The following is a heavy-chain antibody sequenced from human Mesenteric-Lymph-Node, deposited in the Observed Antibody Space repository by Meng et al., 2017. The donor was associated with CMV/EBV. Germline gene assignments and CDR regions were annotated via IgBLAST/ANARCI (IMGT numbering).Heavy chain of an antibody. D-gene: IGHD3-10*01. CDR3: ATVGGRGLLWFGELRN. V-gene: IGHV1-69*05. CDR1: GDTFSTYG. CDR2: LIPIFGIT. J-gene: IGHJ4*02. Sequence: SVKVSCKASGDTFSTYGVSWVRQAPGQGLEWMGGLIPIFGITDYAQKFQGRVTITTDESTTTAYMELNSLRSEDTAVYYGATVGGRGLLWFGELRNWGQGTLVTVSS.